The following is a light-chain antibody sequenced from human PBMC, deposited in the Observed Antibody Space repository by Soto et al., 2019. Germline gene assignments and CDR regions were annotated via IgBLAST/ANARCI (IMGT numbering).Light chain of an antibody. Sequence: DIVMTQSPATLSVSPGERATLSCRASQSVSSNLAWYQQKPGQAPRLLIHGASTRATGIPARFSGSGSGTEFTLTISSLQSEDFAVYYCQQYNSWPRTFGQGTKVEIK. V-gene: IGKV3-15*01. CDR2: GAS. CDR3: QQYNSWPRT. CDR1: QSVSSN. J-gene: IGKJ1*01.